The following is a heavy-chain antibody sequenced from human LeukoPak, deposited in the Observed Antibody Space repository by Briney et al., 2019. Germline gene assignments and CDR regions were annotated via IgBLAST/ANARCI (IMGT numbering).Heavy chain of an antibody. J-gene: IGHJ4*02. CDR1: GVTLSTYA. Sequence: GGSLRLSCAASGVTLSTYAMSWVRQAPGKGLGWVSAISGSGGSTYYADSVEGRFTISRDNSKNTLYLQMNSLRAEDTAVYYCAKQSRSSGWYPIDYWGQGTLVTVSS. CDR2: ISGSGGST. CDR3: AKQSRSSGWYPIDY. V-gene: IGHV3-23*01. D-gene: IGHD6-19*01.